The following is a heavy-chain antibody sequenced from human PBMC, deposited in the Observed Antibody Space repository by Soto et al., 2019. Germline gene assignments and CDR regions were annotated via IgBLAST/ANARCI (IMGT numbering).Heavy chain of an antibody. Sequence: PSEPLSLTCTVSGGSISSTSYYWGWVRQPPEKGLEWIGAISYGGSTYHNPSLRSRVTIFVDTSKSQFSLDLTSVTAADTAVYYCARHRRGTGTYPQHLDDCCQGTVVTV. CDR1: GGSISSTSYY. CDR2: ISYGGST. CDR3: ARHRRGTGTYPQHLDD. V-gene: IGHV4-39*01. D-gene: IGHD1-1*01. J-gene: IGHJ4*02.